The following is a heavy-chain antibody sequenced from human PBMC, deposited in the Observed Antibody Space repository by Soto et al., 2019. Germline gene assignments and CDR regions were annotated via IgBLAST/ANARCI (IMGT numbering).Heavy chain of an antibody. CDR1: GFSFSNYA. CDR2: ISDDGSNK. CDR3: AGTTRTMNF. D-gene: IGHD1-1*01. V-gene: IGHV3-30-3*01. Sequence: QVQLVESGGGVVQPGGSLRLSCAASGFSFSNYAMHWVRQAPGKGLEWVTIISDDGSNKYYTDSVKGRFTISRDNSKNTVYVQMHSLRTEDTAIYYWAGTTRTMNFWGQGTLVTVSS. J-gene: IGHJ4*02.